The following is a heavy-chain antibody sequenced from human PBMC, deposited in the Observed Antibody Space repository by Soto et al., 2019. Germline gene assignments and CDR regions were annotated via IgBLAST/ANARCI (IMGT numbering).Heavy chain of an antibody. CDR2: ISPYNGNT. J-gene: IGHJ5*02. Sequence: GPSVKVSCKASGYTFTSYGISWVRQAPGQGLEWMGWISPYNGNTNYAQKLQGRVTMTTDTSTSTAYMELRSLRSDDTAVYYCARDRGPSSGYYPYWFDPWGQGTLVTVSS. V-gene: IGHV1-18*01. CDR1: GYTFTSYG. D-gene: IGHD3-22*01. CDR3: ARDRGPSSGYYPYWFDP.